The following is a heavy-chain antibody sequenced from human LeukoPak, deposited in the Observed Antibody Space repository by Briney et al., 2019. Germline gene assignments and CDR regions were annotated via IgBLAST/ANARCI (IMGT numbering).Heavy chain of an antibody. Sequence: PGGSLRLSCAASGFTFSSYDMHWVRQATGKGLEWVSSIGIVGDTYYAGSVKGRFTVSRENAKNSFYLQMNSLRAGDTAVYYCTRDRRIAAAGTRGDWYFDLWGRGTLVTVSS. D-gene: IGHD6-13*01. J-gene: IGHJ2*01. CDR2: IGIVGDT. CDR1: GFTFSSYD. V-gene: IGHV3-13*01. CDR3: TRDRRIAAAGTRGDWYFDL.